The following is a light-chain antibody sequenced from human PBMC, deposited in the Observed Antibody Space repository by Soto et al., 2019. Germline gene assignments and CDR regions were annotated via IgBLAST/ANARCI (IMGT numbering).Light chain of an antibody. CDR3: QQSYSNPRT. CDR2: AAS. Sequence: DIHMSQSPSSLSASVGYRFTITCRASQSISSYLNWYQQKPGKAPKLLIYAASSLQSGVPSRFSGSGSGTDFTLTISSLQPEDFETYYCQQSYSNPRTFGQGTKVDIK. V-gene: IGKV1-39*01. J-gene: IGKJ1*01. CDR1: QSISSY.